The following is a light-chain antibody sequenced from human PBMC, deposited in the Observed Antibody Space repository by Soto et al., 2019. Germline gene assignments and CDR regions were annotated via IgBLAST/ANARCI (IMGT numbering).Light chain of an antibody. V-gene: IGLV2-8*01. Sequence: QSVLTQPPSASGSPGQSVTISCTGTSNVIGAYNYVSWYQQHPGKAPKLLIYEVFRRPSGVPDRFSGSRSGNTASLTVSDLQPEDEADYYCSSYAGRETGVFGTGTKVTVL. CDR1: SNVIGAYNY. CDR2: EVF. J-gene: IGLJ1*01. CDR3: SSYAGRETGV.